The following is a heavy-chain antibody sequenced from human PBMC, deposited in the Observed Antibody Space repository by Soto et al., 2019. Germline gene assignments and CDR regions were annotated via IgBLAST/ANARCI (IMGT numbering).Heavy chain of an antibody. V-gene: IGHV4-59*08. J-gene: IGHJ4*02. Sequence: SERLSITCTVSGGCVSPYYWSWIRQPPGKGLEWIGYIYSFGSTNYNASLESRVSMSVDTSKNQVSLKLTSVTVADTAVYYGARHKSTVNILDYWGQGTLVTVSS. CDR2: IYSFGST. D-gene: IGHD4-17*01. CDR1: GGCVSPYY. CDR3: ARHKSTVNILDY.